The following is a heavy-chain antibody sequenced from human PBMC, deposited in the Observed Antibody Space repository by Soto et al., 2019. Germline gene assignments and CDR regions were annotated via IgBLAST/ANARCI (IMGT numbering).Heavy chain of an antibody. CDR1: GFTISSYW. CDR3: TRRLSGVGTSSFDY. J-gene: IGHJ4*02. CDR2: INTDGSST. D-gene: IGHD3-10*01. Sequence: EVQLVESGGGLVQPGGSLRLSCAASGFTISSYWMHWVRQAPGKGLVWVSRINTDGSSTSYADSVKGRFTTPRDNAKNTLYLQVNSLRAEDTDVYYYTRRLSGVGTSSFDYWGQGTLVTVSS. V-gene: IGHV3-74*01.